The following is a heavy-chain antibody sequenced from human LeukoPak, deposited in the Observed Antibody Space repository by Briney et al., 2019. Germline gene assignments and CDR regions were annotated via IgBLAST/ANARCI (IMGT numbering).Heavy chain of an antibody. CDR2: IKQDGSEK. D-gene: IGHD5/OR15-5a*01. V-gene: IGHV3-7*01. Sequence: PPGGSLRLSCAASGFTFSNYVMSWVRQAPGKGLEWVANIKQDGSEKYYVDSVKGRFTISRDNAKNSLYLQMNSLRAEDTAVYYCAREEIYDWYYYGMDVWGQGTTVTVSS. CDR1: GFTFSNYV. J-gene: IGHJ6*02. CDR3: AREEIYDWYYYGMDV.